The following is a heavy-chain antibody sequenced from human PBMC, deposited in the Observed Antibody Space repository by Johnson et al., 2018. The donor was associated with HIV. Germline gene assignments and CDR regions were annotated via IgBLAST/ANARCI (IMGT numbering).Heavy chain of an antibody. CDR1: GFIFDDYG. CDR3: VRVMGGYYSSSFGNAFDI. CDR2: INWDGGST. J-gene: IGHJ3*02. V-gene: IGHV3-20*04. Sequence: VQLVEFGGGVVRPGGSLRFSCAASGFIFDDYGMNWVRQAPGKGLEWVSGINWDGGSTGYADSVKGRFTISRDNAKNCLYLQMNSLRVEDTALYYCVRVMGGYYSSSFGNAFDIWGQGTMVTVSS. D-gene: IGHD6-6*01.